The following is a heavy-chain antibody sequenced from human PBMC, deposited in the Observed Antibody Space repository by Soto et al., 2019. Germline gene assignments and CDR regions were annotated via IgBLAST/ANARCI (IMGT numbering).Heavy chain of an antibody. V-gene: IGHV3-23*01. Sequence: EVQLSESGGGLVQPGGSLRLSCGGAGFTFSGSAVSWVCQAPGRGLEWVSGISGGGSTEYADSVKGRFGISRDNSKDTVYLYMNSLRDDDTAVYYCARQKGDIVARPPDHWGQGILVTVSS. CDR2: ISGGGST. CDR1: GFTFSGSA. D-gene: IGHD5-12*01. J-gene: IGHJ4*02. CDR3: ARQKGDIVARPPDH.